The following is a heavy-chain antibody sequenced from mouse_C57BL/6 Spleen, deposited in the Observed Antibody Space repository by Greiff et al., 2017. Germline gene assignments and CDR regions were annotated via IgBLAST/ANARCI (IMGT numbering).Heavy chain of an antibody. CDR1: GYTFTDYN. D-gene: IGHD2-1*01. V-gene: IGHV1-18*01. Sequence: EVQLQQSGPELVKPGASVKIPCKASGYTFTDYNMDWVKQSHGKSLEWIGDINPNNGGTIYNQKFKGKATLTVDKSSSTAYMELRSLTSEDTAVYYGARSKGAYGNYVDFDYWGQGTTLTVSS. CDR3: ARSKGAYGNYVDFDY. CDR2: INPNNGGT. J-gene: IGHJ2*01.